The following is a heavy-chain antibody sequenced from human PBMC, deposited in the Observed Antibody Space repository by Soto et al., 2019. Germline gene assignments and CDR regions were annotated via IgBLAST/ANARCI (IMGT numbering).Heavy chain of an antibody. CDR2: INPSGST. Sequence: SETLSLTCAVYDESLSGYFWSWIRQPPGKGLEWIGEINPSGSTNYSPSLKSRVTISGDTSKNQFSLKLRSVTAADTAVYYCARALGLYGSSQGAYYYYYMDVRGKGTTVTVPS. V-gene: IGHV4-34*01. D-gene: IGHD6-6*01. CDR3: ARALGLYGSSQGAYYYYYMDV. CDR1: DESLSGYF. J-gene: IGHJ6*03.